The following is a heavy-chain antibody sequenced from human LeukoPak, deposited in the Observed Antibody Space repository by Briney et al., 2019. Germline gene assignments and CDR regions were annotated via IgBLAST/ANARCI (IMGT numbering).Heavy chain of an antibody. Sequence: GASVKVSCKASGYTFTSYGISWVRQAPGQGLEWMGGIIPIFGTANYAQKFQGRVTITADESTSTAYMELSSLRSEDTAVYYCATLGWDYGDYLWYFDLWGRGTLVTVSS. CDR2: IIPIFGTA. CDR3: ATLGWDYGDYLWYFDL. D-gene: IGHD4-17*01. CDR1: GYTFTSYG. J-gene: IGHJ2*01. V-gene: IGHV1-69*13.